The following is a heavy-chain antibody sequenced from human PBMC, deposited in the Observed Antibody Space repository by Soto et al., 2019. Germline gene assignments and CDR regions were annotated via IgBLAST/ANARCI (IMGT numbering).Heavy chain of an antibody. Sequence: GGYVRLSCAASGFTFSSYGMHWVRQAPGKGLEWVAVIWYDGSNKYYADSVKGRFTISRDNSKNTLYLQMNSLRAEDTAVYYCARDLDVYNHRAIKDYWGQGTLVTVSS. D-gene: IGHD5-12*01. V-gene: IGHV3-33*01. J-gene: IGHJ4*02. CDR1: GFTFSSYG. CDR3: ARDLDVYNHRAIKDY. CDR2: IWYDGSNK.